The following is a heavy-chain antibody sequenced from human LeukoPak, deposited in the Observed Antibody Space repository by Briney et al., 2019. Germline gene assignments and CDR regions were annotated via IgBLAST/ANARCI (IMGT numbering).Heavy chain of an antibody. CDR1: GSSFTSYW. CDR2: IYPGDSDT. D-gene: IGHD5-18*01. J-gene: IGHJ4*02. Sequence: GASLQICGEGSGSSFTSYWSGWGRPLPGKGLGWMGIIYPGDSDTTYSPSFQGQVTISADKSISTAYLQWSSLKASDTAMYYCARHGYSYGYDYWGQGTLVTVSS. CDR3: ARHGYSYGYDY. V-gene: IGHV5-51*01.